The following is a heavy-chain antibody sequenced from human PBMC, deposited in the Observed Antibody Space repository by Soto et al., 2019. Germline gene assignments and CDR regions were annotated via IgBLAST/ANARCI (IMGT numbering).Heavy chain of an antibody. CDR2: ISYDGSNK. D-gene: IGHD3-10*01. V-gene: IGHV3-30*18. CDR1: GFTFSSYG. CDR3: AKDSKATYYYGSGSYNGYFDY. J-gene: IGHJ4*02. Sequence: QVQLVESGGGVVQPGRSLRLSCAASGFTFSSYGMHWVRQAPGKGLEWVAVISYDGSNKYYADSVKGRFTISRDNSKNTLYLQMNSLRAEDTAVYYCAKDSKATYYYGSGSYNGYFDYWGQGTLVTVSS.